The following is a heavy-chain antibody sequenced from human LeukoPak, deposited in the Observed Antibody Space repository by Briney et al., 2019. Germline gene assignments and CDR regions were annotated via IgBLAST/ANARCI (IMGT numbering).Heavy chain of an antibody. CDR2: IYTSGST. J-gene: IGHJ5*02. D-gene: IGHD6-6*01. CDR3: ARRLEYSSSFSWFDP. V-gene: IGHV4-4*09. CDR1: GGFISSYY. Sequence: PSETLSLTCTVSGGFISSYYWSWIRQPPGKGLEWIGYIYTSGSTNYNPSLKSRVTISVDTSKNQFSLKLSSVTAADTAVYYCARRLEYSSSFSWFDPWGQGTLVTVSS.